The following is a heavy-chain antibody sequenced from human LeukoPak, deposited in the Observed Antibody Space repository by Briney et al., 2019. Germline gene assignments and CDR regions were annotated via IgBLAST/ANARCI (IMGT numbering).Heavy chain of an antibody. D-gene: IGHD6-13*01. Sequence: SEALSLTCTVSGGSISSYYWSWIRQPPEKGLEWIGYLYDSGTTNYNPSLKSRVTISVDTSKNQFSLKLSSVTAADTAVYYCARHAGGPYSSSWYWFDPWGQGTLVTVSS. CDR1: GGSISSYY. CDR3: ARHAGGPYSSSWYWFDP. J-gene: IGHJ5*02. V-gene: IGHV4-59*08. CDR2: LYDSGTT.